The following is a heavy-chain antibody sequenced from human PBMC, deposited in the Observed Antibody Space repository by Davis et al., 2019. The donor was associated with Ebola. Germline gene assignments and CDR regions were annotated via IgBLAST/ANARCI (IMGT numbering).Heavy chain of an antibody. D-gene: IGHD4-17*01. Sequence: AASVKVSCKASGYTFISYGISWVRQATGQGLEWMGWMNPNNGSTAYAQKFQGRVTMTRNTSISTAYMELSSLRSEDTAVYYCVRDRTTVTTGLDYWGQGTLVTVSS. CDR1: GYTFISYG. CDR2: MNPNNGST. CDR3: VRDRTTVTTGLDY. V-gene: IGHV1-8*02. J-gene: IGHJ4*02.